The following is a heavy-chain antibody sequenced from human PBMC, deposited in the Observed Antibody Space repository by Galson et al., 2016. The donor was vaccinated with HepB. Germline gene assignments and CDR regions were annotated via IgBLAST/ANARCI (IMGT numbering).Heavy chain of an antibody. CDR2: FDYSGST. Sequence: ETLSLTCTVSGFSISSSSYYWGWIRQPPGKGLEWIGNFDYSGSTHYNPSLKSRVTMSADTSKNQFSLNLSTVTAADTAVYFCARGTHYGDFSDYWGQGTLVTVSS. CDR1: GFSISSSSYY. J-gene: IGHJ4*02. V-gene: IGHV4-39*01. CDR3: ARGTHYGDFSDY. D-gene: IGHD4-17*01.